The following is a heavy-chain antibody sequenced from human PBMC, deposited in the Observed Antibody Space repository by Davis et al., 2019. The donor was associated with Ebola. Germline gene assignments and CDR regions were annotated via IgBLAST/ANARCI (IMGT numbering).Heavy chain of an antibody. D-gene: IGHD2-15*01. CDR2: INPNSGGT. J-gene: IGHJ4*02. V-gene: IGHV1-2*04. CDR3: ARSDVVVVAATLSLDY. CDR1: GYTFTSYG. Sequence: ASVKVSCKASGYTFTSYGISWVRQAPGQGLEWMGWINPNSGGTNYAPKFQGWVTMTRDTSISTAYMELSRLRSYDTAVYYCARSDVVVVAATLSLDYWGQGTLVTVSS.